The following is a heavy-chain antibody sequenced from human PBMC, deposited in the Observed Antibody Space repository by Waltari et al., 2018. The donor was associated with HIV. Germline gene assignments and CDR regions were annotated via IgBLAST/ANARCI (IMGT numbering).Heavy chain of an antibody. CDR2: IRSKANSHAT. J-gene: IGHJ4*02. Sequence: LSCVASGFTFSGSAMHWVRQAPGKGLEWVGRIRSKANSHATAYAASVKGRFTISRDDSKNTAYLQMNSLKTEDTAVYYCTRGAADSSAWYAGYWGQGTLVTVSS. V-gene: IGHV3-73*01. D-gene: IGHD6-19*01. CDR1: GFTFSGSA. CDR3: TRGAADSSAWYAGY.